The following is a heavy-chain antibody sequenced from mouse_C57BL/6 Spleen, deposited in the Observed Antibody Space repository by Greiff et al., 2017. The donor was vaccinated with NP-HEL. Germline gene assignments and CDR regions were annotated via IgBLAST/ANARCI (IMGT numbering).Heavy chain of an antibody. CDR2: IYPVSGET. CDR3: GRSGDYGSSYGAMDY. Sequence: VQRVESGAELASPGASVTLSCKASGYTFTDHIMNWVKKRPGQGLEWIGRIYPVSGETNYNQKFMGKATFSVDRSSSTVYMVLKSLTSEDPAVYCCGRSGDYGSSYGAMDYWGQGTSVTVSS. V-gene: IGHV1-11*01. J-gene: IGHJ4*01. CDR1: GYTFTDHI. D-gene: IGHD1-1*01.